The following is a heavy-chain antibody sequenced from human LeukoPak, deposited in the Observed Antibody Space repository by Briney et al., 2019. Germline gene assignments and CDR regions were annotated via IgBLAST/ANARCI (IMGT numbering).Heavy chain of an antibody. J-gene: IGHJ4*02. D-gene: IGHD5-12*01. CDR3: ARLDGYNDFDY. CDR2: IYYSGST. V-gene: IGHV4-39*01. CDR1: GGSISSSSYY. Sequence: SETLSLTCTVSGGSISSSSYYWGWIRQPPGRGLEWIGSIYYSGSTYYNPSLKSRVTISVDTSKNQVCVKLSAVTAADTAVYYCARLDGYNDFDYWGQGTLVTVSS.